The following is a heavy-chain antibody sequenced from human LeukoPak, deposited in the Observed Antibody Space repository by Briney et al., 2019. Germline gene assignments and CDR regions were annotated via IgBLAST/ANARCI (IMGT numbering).Heavy chain of an antibody. CDR2: ISNSSSYI. J-gene: IGHJ4*02. CDR3: AATRRIPSWAIDY. CDR1: GFTFSSYG. Sequence: VSLSLSCAASGFTFSSYGMNWVRHAPGQGLEWVSCISNSSSYIYYAASVTGRFTISKDNAKNSLYPQMNSLRAEDTAVYYCAATRRIPSWAIDYWGQGTLVTV. V-gene: IGHV3-21*01. D-gene: IGHD2/OR15-2a*01.